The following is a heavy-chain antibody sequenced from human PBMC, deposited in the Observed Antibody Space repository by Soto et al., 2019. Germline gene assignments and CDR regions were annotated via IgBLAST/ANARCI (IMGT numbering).Heavy chain of an antibody. CDR3: AREGYCSGGSCYSVPWY. J-gene: IGHJ4*02. CDR1: GDSVSSNSAA. Sequence: QVQLQQSGPGLVKPSQTLSLTCAISGDSVSSNSAAWNWIRQSPSRGLEWLGRTYDRSKWYNDYAVSVKSRITINPDTSKNQFSLQLNSVTPEDTAVYYCAREGYCSGGSCYSVPWYWGQGTLVTVSS. V-gene: IGHV6-1*01. CDR2: TYDRSKWYN. D-gene: IGHD2-15*01.